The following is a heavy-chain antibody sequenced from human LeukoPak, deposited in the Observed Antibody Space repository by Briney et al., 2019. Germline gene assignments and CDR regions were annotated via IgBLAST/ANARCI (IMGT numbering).Heavy chain of an antibody. CDR2: IYYSGST. CDR3: ARWYFPYMDV. Sequence: TSETLSLTCTVSGDSISSYYWSWIRQPPGKGLEWIGHIYYSGSTNYNPSLKSRVTISIDTSKNQFSLKLSSVTAADTAVYYCARWYFPYMDVWGKGTTVTVSS. V-gene: IGHV4-59*01. D-gene: IGHD6-13*01. CDR1: GDSISSYY. J-gene: IGHJ6*03.